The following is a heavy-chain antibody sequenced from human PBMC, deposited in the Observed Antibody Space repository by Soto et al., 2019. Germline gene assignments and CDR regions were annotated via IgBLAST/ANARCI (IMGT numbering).Heavy chain of an antibody. J-gene: IGHJ5*02. V-gene: IGHV3-74*01. D-gene: IGHD2-15*01. CDR3: AREISGVVATNNWFDP. Sequence: GGSLRLSCAASGFTFSSYWMHWVRQAPGKGLVWVSRINSDGSSTSYADSVKGRFTISRDNAKNTLYLQMNSLRAEDTAVYYCAREISGVVATNNWFDPWGQGTLVTAPQ. CDR1: GFTFSSYW. CDR2: INSDGSST.